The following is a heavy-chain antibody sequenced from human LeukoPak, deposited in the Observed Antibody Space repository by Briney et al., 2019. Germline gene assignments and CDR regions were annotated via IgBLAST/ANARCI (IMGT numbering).Heavy chain of an antibody. CDR1: GFSFSSNW. CDR3: TRGGATSSWYWFF. D-gene: IGHD6-13*01. Sequence: GGSLRLSCPASGFSFSSNWMTWVRQAPGKGPGWVAIINKDGSEPTYVDSVKGRFTISRDNATNSLSLQVSSLRDEDTAVYYCTRGGATSSWYWFFWGQGTLVTVSS. V-gene: IGHV3-7*01. J-gene: IGHJ4*02. CDR2: INKDGSEP.